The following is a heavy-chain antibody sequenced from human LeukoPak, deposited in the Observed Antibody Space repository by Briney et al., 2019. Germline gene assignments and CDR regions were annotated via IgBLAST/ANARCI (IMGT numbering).Heavy chain of an antibody. CDR1: GFTFSNHW. D-gene: IGHD2-8*01. Sequence: PGGSLRLSCAASGFTFSNHWMTWVRQAPGKGLEWVATMKDDVGDNNCVDSVKGRFTISRDNAKNSLYLQMNTLRVEDTALYYCARGPPYGIRSDFLDYWGQGTLVTVSS. V-gene: IGHV3-7*01. J-gene: IGHJ4*02. CDR2: MKDDVGDN. CDR3: ARGPPYGIRSDFLDY.